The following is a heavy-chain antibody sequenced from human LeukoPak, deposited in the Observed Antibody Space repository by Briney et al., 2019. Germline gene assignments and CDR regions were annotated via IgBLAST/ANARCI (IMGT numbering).Heavy chain of an antibody. CDR2: IYTSGST. CDR1: GGSISSYY. Sequence: SETLSLTCTVSGGSISSYYWSWIRQPAGKGLEWIGRIYTSGSTNYNPSLKSRVTMSVDTSKNQFSLKLSSVTAADPAVYYCARDGGITMVRGVISWFDPWGQGTLVTVSS. CDR3: ARDGGITMVRGVISWFDP. D-gene: IGHD3-10*01. J-gene: IGHJ5*02. V-gene: IGHV4-4*07.